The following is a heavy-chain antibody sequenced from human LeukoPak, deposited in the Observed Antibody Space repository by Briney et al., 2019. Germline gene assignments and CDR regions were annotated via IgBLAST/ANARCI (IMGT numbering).Heavy chain of an antibody. CDR3: AHRRYYFDY. J-gene: IGHJ4*02. Sequence: PSETRSLTCTVSGGSISSSSYYWGWIRQPPGKGLEWIGSIEYSGSTYYNPSLKSRVTMSVDTSKNKFYLKLSSLTTPDTAVYYCAHRRYYFDYWGQGPLVSVSS. V-gene: IGHV4-39*07. CDR2: IEYSGST. CDR1: GGSISSSSYY.